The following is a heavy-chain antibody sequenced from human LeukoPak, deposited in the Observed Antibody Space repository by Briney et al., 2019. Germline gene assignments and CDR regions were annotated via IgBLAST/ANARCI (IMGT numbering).Heavy chain of an antibody. CDR1: GCXFSSYW. CDR2: INSDGSST. CDR3: ARELSGYSSDY. J-gene: IGHJ4*02. D-gene: IGHD6-13*01. Sequence: SLRLSCAASGCXFSSYWMHXVXQAPGKGXVWVSRINSDGSSTSYADSVKGRFTISRDNAKNTLYLQMNSLRAEDTAVYYCARELSGYSSDYWGQGTLVTVSS. V-gene: IGHV3-74*01.